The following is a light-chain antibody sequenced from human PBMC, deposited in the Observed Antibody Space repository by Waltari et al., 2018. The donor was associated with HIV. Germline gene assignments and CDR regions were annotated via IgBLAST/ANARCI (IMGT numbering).Light chain of an antibody. CDR2: DDS. Sequence: SYVQTQPPSVSVAPRQTARITCGGNNIGSKSEHWYQQKPAQAPVLVINDDSDRPSVSPVPCACSNSGNTDTLTSSRVEAGDEAGYYCQVWDSSSDHFYVFGTGSKVTVL. CDR3: QVWDSSSDHFYV. V-gene: IGLV3-21*02. CDR1: NIGSKS. J-gene: IGLJ1*01.